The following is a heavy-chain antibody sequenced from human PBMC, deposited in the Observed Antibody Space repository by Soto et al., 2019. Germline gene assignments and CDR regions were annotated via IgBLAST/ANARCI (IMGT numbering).Heavy chain of an antibody. J-gene: IGHJ4*02. CDR2: TSYSGTS. D-gene: IGHD3-10*01. CDR3: ARRGSESYWADY. CDR1: GGSINRSPYY. Sequence: SETLSLTCSVSGGSINRSPYYWGWIRQPPGKGLEWIGGTSYSGTSYYNPSLKSRVTISVDTSRNQFSLKLTSVTAADTAVYYCARRGSESYWADYWGQGTLVTVSS. V-gene: IGHV4-39*01.